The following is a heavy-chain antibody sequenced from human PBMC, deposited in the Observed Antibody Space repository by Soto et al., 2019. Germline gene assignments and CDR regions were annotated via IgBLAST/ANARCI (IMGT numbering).Heavy chain of an antibody. Sequence: QVQLVESGGGVVQPGRSLRLSCAASGFTFSSYGMHWVRQAPGKGLEWVAVISYDGSNKYYADSVKGRFTISRDNSKNTLYLQRNSLRAEDTAVYYCAKEGPIAYGDYTGADVWGQGTTVTVSS. D-gene: IGHD4-17*01. CDR2: ISYDGSNK. V-gene: IGHV3-30*18. CDR3: AKEGPIAYGDYTGADV. J-gene: IGHJ6*02. CDR1: GFTFSSYG.